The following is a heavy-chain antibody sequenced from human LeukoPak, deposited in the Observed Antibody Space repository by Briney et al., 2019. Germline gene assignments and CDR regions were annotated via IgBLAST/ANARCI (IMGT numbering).Heavy chain of an antibody. J-gene: IGHJ4*02. D-gene: IGHD3-10*01. CDR3: ARGEYGSGSYHIDY. CDR2: ISGSSTYI. CDR1: GFTFSSYS. Sequence: GRSLRLSCAASGFTFSSYSMNWVRQAPGKGLEWVSFISGSSTYIYYADSVKGRFTISRDNAKNSLYLQMNSLRAEDTAAYYCARGEYGSGSYHIDYWGQGTLVTVSS. V-gene: IGHV3-21*01.